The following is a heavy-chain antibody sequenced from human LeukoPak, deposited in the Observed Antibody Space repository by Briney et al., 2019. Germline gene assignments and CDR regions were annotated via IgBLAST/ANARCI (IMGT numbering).Heavy chain of an antibody. CDR2: SFHHAST. D-gene: IGHD3-22*01. CDR3: ARVHSDGYGALDC. CDR1: GGSITNNNW. Sequence: ASETLSLTCAVSGGSITNNNWWSWVRQAPGKGLEWIGESFHHASTNYKPSLKSRVTISLDKSKNQFSLKVTSVTAADTAVYYCARVHSDGYGALDCWGQGTLVTVSS. J-gene: IGHJ4*02. V-gene: IGHV4-4*02.